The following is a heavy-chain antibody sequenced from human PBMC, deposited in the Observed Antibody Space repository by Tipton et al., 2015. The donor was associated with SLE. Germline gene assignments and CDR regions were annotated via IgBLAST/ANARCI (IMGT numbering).Heavy chain of an antibody. Sequence: GSLRLSCAASGFTFSSYGMHWVRQAPGKGLEWVAFIRYDGSNKYYADSVKGRFTISRDNSKNTLYLQMNSLRAEDTAVYYCAKDIYSSGWKVAFDIWGQGTMVTVSS. CDR3: AKDIYSSGWKVAFDI. CDR1: GFTFSSYG. J-gene: IGHJ3*02. CDR2: IRYDGSNK. D-gene: IGHD6-19*01. V-gene: IGHV3-30*02.